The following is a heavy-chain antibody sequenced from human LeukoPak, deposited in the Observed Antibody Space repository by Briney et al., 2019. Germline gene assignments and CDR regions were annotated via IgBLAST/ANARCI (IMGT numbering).Heavy chain of an antibody. CDR3: VKETDEYSSSSSDY. V-gene: IGHV3-30*18. CDR2: ISYTGETK. CDR1: GFTFSNYG. Sequence: GGSLRLSCAASGFTFSNYGMQWVRQAPGKGLEWVAVISYTGETKYYGDSMKGRFTISRDNSKNTLYLQMNSLRAEDTAVYYCVKETDEYSSSSSDYWGQGTLVTVSS. J-gene: IGHJ4*02. D-gene: IGHD6-6*01.